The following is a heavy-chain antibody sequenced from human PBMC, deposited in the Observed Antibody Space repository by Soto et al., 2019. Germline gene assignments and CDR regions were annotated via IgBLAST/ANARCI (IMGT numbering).Heavy chain of an antibody. CDR2: ISGSGDHI. Sequence: EVQLLESGGGLVQPGGSLRLSCAASGFTLSGYVMSWVRQAPGKGLEWVSDISGSGDHIFYADSVKGRFTISRDNSKNTLYLHMNSLRAEDTAVYYCAKRSNPFDTWGQGTLVTVSS. CDR3: AKRSNPFDT. CDR1: GFTLSGYV. J-gene: IGHJ4*02. V-gene: IGHV3-23*01.